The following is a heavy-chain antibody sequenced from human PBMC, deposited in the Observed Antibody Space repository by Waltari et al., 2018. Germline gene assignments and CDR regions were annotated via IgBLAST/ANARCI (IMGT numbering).Heavy chain of an antibody. J-gene: IGHJ4*01. CDR1: GFTFSAYS. Sequence: EVQVVESGGGLLQPGGSLRLSCAASGFTFSAYSMTWVRPAPGRGLEWVSYISRRSITIYYADSVKGRFTISRDNAKNSLDLQMTRLRGEDKALYCCARGAYGSGTGYVAYWGHGTLVTVAS. CDR3: ARGAYGSGTGYVAY. CDR2: ISRRSITI. D-gene: IGHD3-10*01. V-gene: IGHV3-48*04.